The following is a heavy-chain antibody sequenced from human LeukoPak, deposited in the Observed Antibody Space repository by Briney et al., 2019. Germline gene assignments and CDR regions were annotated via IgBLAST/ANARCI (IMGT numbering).Heavy chain of an antibody. CDR2: ISDSGGST. CDR3: AKNRGATRGAFDY. D-gene: IGHD1-26*01. V-gene: IGHV3-23*01. CDR1: GFTFSTYA. Sequence: GESLRLSCAASGFTFSTYATSWVRQAPGKGLEWVSGISDSGGSTYNADSVKGRFTLSRDNSKNTLYLQMNSLRAEDTAVYYCAKNRGATRGAFDYWGQGTLVTVSS. J-gene: IGHJ4*02.